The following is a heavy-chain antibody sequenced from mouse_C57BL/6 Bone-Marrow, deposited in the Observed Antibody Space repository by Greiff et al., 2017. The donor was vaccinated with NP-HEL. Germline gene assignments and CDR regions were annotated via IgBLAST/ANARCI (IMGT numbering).Heavy chain of an antibody. Sequence: VQLKQSGPELVKPGASVKIPCKASGYTFTDYNMDWVKQSHGKSLEWIGDINPNNGGTIYNQKFKGKATLTVDKSSSTAYMELRSLTSEDTAVYYCARSYYYGSSYPYAMDYWGQGTSVTVSS. D-gene: IGHD1-1*01. V-gene: IGHV1-18*01. CDR3: ARSYYYGSSYPYAMDY. J-gene: IGHJ4*01. CDR2: INPNNGGT. CDR1: GYTFTDYN.